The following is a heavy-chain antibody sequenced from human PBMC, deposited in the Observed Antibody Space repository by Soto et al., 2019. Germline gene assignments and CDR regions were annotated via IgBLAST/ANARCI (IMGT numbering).Heavy chain of an antibody. CDR3: ARGNWNYVMFRY. CDR2: INHSGST. D-gene: IGHD1-7*01. J-gene: IGHJ4*02. CDR1: SGSISSSNW. Sequence: SETLSLTCAVSSGSISSSNWWSWVRQPPGKGLEWIGEINHSGSTNYNPSLKSRVTISVDTSKNQFSLKLSSVTAADTAVYYCARGNWNYVMFRYWGQGTLVTVS. V-gene: IGHV4-4*02.